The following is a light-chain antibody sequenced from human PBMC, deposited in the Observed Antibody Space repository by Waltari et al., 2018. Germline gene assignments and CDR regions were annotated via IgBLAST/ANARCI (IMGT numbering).Light chain of an antibody. CDR2: ATS. Sequence: IVLTQSPATLSVSPGARATLSCRASQNISNTYLAWYQQKPGQAPSLLIRATSGRAAGVPLRFSGSGSGTDFTLTISGLEPEDLAVFYCQHYGSSPPFTFGQGTRLDI. V-gene: IGKV3-20*01. CDR3: QHYGSSPPFT. J-gene: IGKJ5*01. CDR1: QNISNTY.